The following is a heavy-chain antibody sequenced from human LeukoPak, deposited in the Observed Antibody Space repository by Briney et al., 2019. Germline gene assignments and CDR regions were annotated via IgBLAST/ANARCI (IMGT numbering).Heavy chain of an antibody. V-gene: IGHV3-43*01. CDR1: GFTFDDYT. D-gene: IGHD3-10*01. Sequence: GGSLRLSCAASGFTFDDYTMHWVRQAPGKGLEWVSLISLDGGRTSYADSVRGRFTISRDNNRNSRYLQMNSLRNEDTALYYCARAADGSGSPPDYWGQGTLVTVSS. CDR2: ISLDGGRT. CDR3: ARAADGSGSPPDY. J-gene: IGHJ4*02.